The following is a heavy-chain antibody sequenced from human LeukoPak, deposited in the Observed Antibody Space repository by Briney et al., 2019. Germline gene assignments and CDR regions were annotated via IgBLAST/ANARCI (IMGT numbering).Heavy chain of an antibody. V-gene: IGHV4-4*09. CDR1: GGSISSYY. J-gene: IGHJ6*03. Sequence: PSETLSLTCTVSGGSISSYYWSWIRQPPGKGLEWVGYIYTSGSTNYSPSLKSRVTISVDTSKNQFSLKLSSVNAADTAVYYCARLGYDFWSGYYYLLGYYYYYMDVWGKGTTVTVSS. D-gene: IGHD3-3*01. CDR3: ARLGYDFWSGYYYLLGYYYYYMDV. CDR2: IYTSGST.